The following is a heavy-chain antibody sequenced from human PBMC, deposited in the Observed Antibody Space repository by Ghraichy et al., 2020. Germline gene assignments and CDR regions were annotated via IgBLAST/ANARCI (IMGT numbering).Heavy chain of an antibody. CDR2: IYYSGST. V-gene: IGHV4-39*01. D-gene: IGHD1-14*01. CDR1: GGSISSSSYY. J-gene: IGHJ3*02. CDR3: ARHVVRIDGIHAFDI. Sequence: SETLSLTCTVSGGSISSSSYYWGWIRQPPGKGLEWIGSIYYSGSTYYNPSLKSRVTISVDTSKNQFSLKLSSVTAADTAVYYCARHVVRIDGIHAFDIWGQGTMVTVSS.